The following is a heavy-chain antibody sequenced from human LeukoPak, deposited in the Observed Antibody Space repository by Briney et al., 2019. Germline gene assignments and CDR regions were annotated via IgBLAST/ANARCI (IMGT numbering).Heavy chain of an antibody. D-gene: IGHD3-3*01. CDR3: SRAPYYDFWCDY. V-gene: IGHV3-49*03. CDR2: IRSKAYGGAV. CDR1: GFTFGDSG. J-gene: IGHJ4*02. Sequence: PGGSLRLSCTASGFTFGDSGMSWFRQAPGKGLEWVGFIRSKAYGGAVEYAASVKGRFTISGDDSKSIAYLLMNSLKTEDTAVYYCSRAPYYDFWCDYWGQGTLVTVSS.